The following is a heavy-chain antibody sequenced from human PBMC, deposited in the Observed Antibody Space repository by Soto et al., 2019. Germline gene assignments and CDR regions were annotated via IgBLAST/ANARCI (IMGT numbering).Heavy chain of an antibody. CDR3: ARVVAAGAYYYYGSDV. D-gene: IGHD2-15*01. V-gene: IGHV2-70*01. CDR1: GFSLSTSGMC. J-gene: IGHJ6*02. CDR2: IDWDDDK. Sequence: ESGPTLVNPTQTLTLTCTVSGFSLSTSGMCVGWIRQPPGRALEWLALIDWDDDKYYSTSLKTRLTISKDTSKNQVVLTMANMDPADTATYYCARVVAAGAYYYYGSDVWGQGTTVTVSS.